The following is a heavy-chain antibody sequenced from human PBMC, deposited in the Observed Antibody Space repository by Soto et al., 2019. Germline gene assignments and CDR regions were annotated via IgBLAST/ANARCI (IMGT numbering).Heavy chain of an antibody. CDR1: EYTFTSYA. CDR2: INAGNGNT. CDR3: ARDSGGMDV. V-gene: IGHV1-3*01. J-gene: IGHJ6*02. Sequence: QVQLVQSGAEVKKPGASVKISCKTSEYTFTSYALHWVRRAPGQRLEWMGWINAGNGNTKYSQKFQGRVIITRDTSASTAYMELRSLRSEDTAVYYCARDSGGMDVWGQGTTATVSS.